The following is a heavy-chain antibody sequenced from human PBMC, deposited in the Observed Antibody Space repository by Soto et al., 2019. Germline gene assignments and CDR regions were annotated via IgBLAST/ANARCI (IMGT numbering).Heavy chain of an antibody. Sequence: PVGSLRLSCADSGFTFSSYAMHWVRQAPGKGLEWVAVISYDGSNKYYADSVKGRFTISRDNSKNTLYLQMNSLRAEDTAVCYCARDSGGWSGYDYLYYFDYWGQGTLVTVSS. CDR3: ARDSGGWSGYDYLYYFDY. J-gene: IGHJ4*02. CDR2: ISYDGSNK. V-gene: IGHV3-30-3*01. CDR1: GFTFSSYA. D-gene: IGHD5-12*01.